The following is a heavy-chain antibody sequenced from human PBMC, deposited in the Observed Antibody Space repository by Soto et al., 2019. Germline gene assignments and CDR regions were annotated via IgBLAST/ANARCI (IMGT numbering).Heavy chain of an antibody. Sequence: SETLSLTCTVSGGSISSGGYYWSWIRQHPGKGLEWIGYIYYSGSTYYNPSLKSRVTISVDTSKNQFSLKLSSVTAADTAVYYCARDHRHQGDTVTTEVFDYWGQGTLVTVSS. J-gene: IGHJ4*02. V-gene: IGHV4-31*03. CDR3: ARDHRHQGDTVTTEVFDY. CDR2: IYYSGST. CDR1: GGSISSGGYY. D-gene: IGHD4-17*01.